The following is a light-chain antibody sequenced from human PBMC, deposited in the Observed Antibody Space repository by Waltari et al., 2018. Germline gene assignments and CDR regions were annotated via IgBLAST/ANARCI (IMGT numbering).Light chain of an antibody. Sequence: QSALTQPASVSGSPGQSLTISCTGTSSDVGNYKRVSWYQPHPGKAPKLLMYAVSKRPSGVSDRFSGSKSGDMASLTISGLQPEDEAEYFCSSYAGSSKGVFGGGTKVTVL. CDR3: SSYAGSSKGV. CDR2: AVS. J-gene: IGLJ2*01. CDR1: SSDVGNYKR. V-gene: IGLV2-23*02.